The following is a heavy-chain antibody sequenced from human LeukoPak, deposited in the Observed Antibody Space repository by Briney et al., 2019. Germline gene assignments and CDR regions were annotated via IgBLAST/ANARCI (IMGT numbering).Heavy chain of an antibody. Sequence: GGSLRLSCAVSGFTFNTAWMSWVRQAPGKGLEYIGRIKSKTDGGTTYYAAPVKGRFTISRDDSKNTLYLQMNGLKIEDTALYYCTAELRLWGQGTLVTASS. J-gene: IGHJ1*01. CDR1: GFTFNTAW. V-gene: IGHV3-15*01. CDR3: TAELRL. D-gene: IGHD3-16*01. CDR2: IKSKTDGGTT.